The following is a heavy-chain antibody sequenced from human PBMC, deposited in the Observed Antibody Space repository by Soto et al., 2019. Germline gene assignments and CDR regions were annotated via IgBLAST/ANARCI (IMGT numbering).Heavy chain of an antibody. D-gene: IGHD2-21*01. Sequence: SETLSLTCTVSGGSISSSSYYWGWIRQPPGMALEWIGEINHLGSINYNPSLKSRVTMSVDTSKNQFSLTLNSVTAADTATYYCARGGISHWAYFYYMDVWDRGTTVTASS. CDR2: INHLGSI. J-gene: IGHJ6*03. CDR3: ARGGISHWAYFYYMDV. CDR1: GGSISSSSYY. V-gene: IGHV4-39*07.